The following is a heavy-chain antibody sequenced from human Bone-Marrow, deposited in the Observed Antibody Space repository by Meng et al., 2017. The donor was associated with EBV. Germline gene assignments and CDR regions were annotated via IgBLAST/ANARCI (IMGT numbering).Heavy chain of an antibody. CDR1: GYTFTSYG. D-gene: IGHD3-10*01. CDR2: ISAYNGNT. Sequence: QVQLVQFGAEVKKPGASVKVSCKASGYTFTSYGISWVRQAPGQGLEWMGWISAYNGNTNYAQKLQGRVTMTTDTSTSTAYMELRSLRSDDTAVYYCARDWESDYYGSGSYYQGSDYWGQGTLVTVSS. V-gene: IGHV1-18*01. CDR3: ARDWESDYYGSGSYYQGSDY. J-gene: IGHJ4*02.